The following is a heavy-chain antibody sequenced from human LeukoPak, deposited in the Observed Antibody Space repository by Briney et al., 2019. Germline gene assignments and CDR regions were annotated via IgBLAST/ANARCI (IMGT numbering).Heavy chain of an antibody. Sequence: GGSLRLSCAASGFIFSSFGMHWVRQAPGKGLEWVAFIRYDGSNQYYADSVKGRCTISRDNSKNTLYLQMNSLRAEDTAVYYCATADSSDYYFSRSYYSNYMDVWGKGTTVTVSS. V-gene: IGHV3-30*02. CDR1: GFIFSSFG. D-gene: IGHD3-22*01. J-gene: IGHJ6*03. CDR3: ATADSSDYYFSRSYYSNYMDV. CDR2: IRYDGSNQ.